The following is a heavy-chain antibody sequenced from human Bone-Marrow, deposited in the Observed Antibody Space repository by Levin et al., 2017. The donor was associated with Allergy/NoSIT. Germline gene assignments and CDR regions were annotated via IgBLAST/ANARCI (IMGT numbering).Heavy chain of an antibody. D-gene: IGHD1-26*01. CDR2: IYYSGST. Sequence: KASETLSLTCTVSGGSISSYYWSWIRQPPGKGLEWIGYIYYSGSTNYNPSLKSRVTITVDTSKNQFSLKLSSVTAADTAVYYCARTEWELTRPPWGESYYFDYWGQGTLVTVSS. CDR1: GGSISSYY. J-gene: IGHJ4*02. V-gene: IGHV4-59*01. CDR3: ARTEWELTRPPWGESYYFDY.